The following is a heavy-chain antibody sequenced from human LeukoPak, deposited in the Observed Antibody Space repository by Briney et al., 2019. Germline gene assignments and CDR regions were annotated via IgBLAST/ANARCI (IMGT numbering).Heavy chain of an antibody. CDR2: ISYDGSNK. CDR3: AKDEGYSYGLNYYYYYYGMDV. V-gene: IGHV3-30*18. Sequence: PGGSLRLSCAASGFTFSSYGMHWVRQAPGKGLEWVAVISYDGSNKYYAGSVKGRFTISRDNSKNTLYLQMNSLRAEDTAVYYCAKDEGYSYGLNYYYYYYGMDVWGQGTTVTVSS. J-gene: IGHJ6*02. CDR1: GFTFSSYG. D-gene: IGHD5-18*01.